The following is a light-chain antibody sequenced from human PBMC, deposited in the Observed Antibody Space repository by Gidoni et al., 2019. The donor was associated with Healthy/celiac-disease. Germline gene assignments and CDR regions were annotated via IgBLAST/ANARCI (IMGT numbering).Light chain of an antibody. V-gene: IGKV1-39*01. J-gene: IGKJ1*01. Sequence: DIQMTQSPSSLSASVGDRVTITCRASQSISSYLNWYQQKPGKAPKLLIYAASSLQSGVPSRFSGSGSGTDFTLTISSLQPEDFATYYCQQSYSTWGRTFXXXTKVEIK. CDR3: QQSYSTWGRT. CDR2: AAS. CDR1: QSISSY.